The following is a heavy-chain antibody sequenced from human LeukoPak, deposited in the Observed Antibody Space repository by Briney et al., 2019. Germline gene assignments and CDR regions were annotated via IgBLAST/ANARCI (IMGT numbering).Heavy chain of an antibody. CDR2: VTRSSNYK. V-gene: IGHV3-21*01. J-gene: IGHJ4*02. CDR3: ARSAYCGSDCLSNLDH. CDR1: GFTFSTNS. D-gene: IGHD2-21*02. Sequence: GGSLRHSCAASGFTFSTNSMNWVRQAPGKGLEWVSSVTRSSNYKYYADSVKGRFTISRDNAKDSLYLQMNSLRAEDTAIYYCARSAYCGSDCLSNLDHWGQGTLVTVSS.